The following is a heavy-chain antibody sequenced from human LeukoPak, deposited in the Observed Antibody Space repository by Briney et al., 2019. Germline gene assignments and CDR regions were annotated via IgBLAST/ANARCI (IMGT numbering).Heavy chain of an antibody. CDR3: ASSGIAVAGTQGRYYFDY. CDR1: GDSVSSNSAA. CDR2: TYYRSKWYN. D-gene: IGHD6-19*01. J-gene: IGHJ4*02. V-gene: IGHV6-1*01. Sequence: SQTLSLTCAISGDSVSSNSAAWNWIRQSPSRGLEWLGRTYYRSKWYNDYAVSVKSRITINPDTSKNQFSLQLNSVTPEDTAVYYCASSGIAVAGTQGRYYFDYWGQGTLVTVSS.